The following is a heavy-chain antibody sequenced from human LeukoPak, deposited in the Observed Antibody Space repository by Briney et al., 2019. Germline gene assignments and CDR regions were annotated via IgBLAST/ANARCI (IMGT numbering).Heavy chain of an antibody. CDR2: ISWNSGSI. V-gene: IGHV3-9*03. Sequence: GGSLRPSCAASGFTFSSYSMHWVRQAPGKGLGWVSGISWNSGSIGYADSVKGRFTISRDNAKNSLYLQMNSLRAEDMALYYCAKESSGFDYWGQGTLVTVSS. J-gene: IGHJ4*02. CDR1: GFTFSSYS. D-gene: IGHD3-10*01. CDR3: AKESSGFDY.